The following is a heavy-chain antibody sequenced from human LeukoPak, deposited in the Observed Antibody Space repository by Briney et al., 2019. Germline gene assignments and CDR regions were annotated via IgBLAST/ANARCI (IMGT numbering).Heavy chain of an antibody. J-gene: IGHJ6*03. CDR2: IYYSGST. CDR3: ARRTARYYYYYMDV. CDR1: GGSISSGGYY. V-gene: IGHV4-31*03. D-gene: IGHD5-18*01. Sequence: SETLSLTCTVSGGSISSGGYYWSWIRQHPGKGLEWIGYIYYSGSTYYNPSLKRRVTISVDTSKNQFSLKLSSVTAADTAVYYCARRTARYYYYYMDVWGKGTTVTVS.